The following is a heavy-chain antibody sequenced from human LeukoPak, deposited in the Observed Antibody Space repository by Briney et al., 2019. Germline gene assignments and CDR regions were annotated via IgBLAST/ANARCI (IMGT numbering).Heavy chain of an antibody. V-gene: IGHV4-39*07. CDR3: ARGSYYDFWSGYSEYYFDY. CDR1: GGSISSSSYY. CDR2: IYYSGST. D-gene: IGHD3-3*01. J-gene: IGHJ4*02. Sequence: KPSETLSLTCTVSGGSISSSSYYWGWIRQPPGKGLEWIGSIYYSGSTYYNSSLKSRVTISVDTSKNQFSLKLSSVTAADTAVYYCARGSYYDFWSGYSEYYFDYWGQGTLVTVSS.